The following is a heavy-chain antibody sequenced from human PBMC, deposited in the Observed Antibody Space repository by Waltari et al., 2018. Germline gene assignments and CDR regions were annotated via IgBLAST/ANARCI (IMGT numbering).Heavy chain of an antibody. J-gene: IGHJ5*01. CDR2: MNANTGQT. V-gene: IGHV1-8*02. CDR3: ARPQTISTSWLAS. D-gene: IGHD2-2*01. CDR1: GYTFTSYG. Sequence: QVQLVQSGAEVKKPGASVKVSCKASGYTFTSYGISWVRQATGQGLEWMGWMNANTGQTGYEQTFQGRITLTMNTSMSTAYMELSSLRSDDTAVYYCARPQTISTSWLASWGQGTLVTVSA.